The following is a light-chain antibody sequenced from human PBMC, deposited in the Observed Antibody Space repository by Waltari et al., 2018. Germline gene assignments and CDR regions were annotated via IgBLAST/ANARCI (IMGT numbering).Light chain of an antibody. CDR2: DTS. V-gene: IGKV3-11*01. CDR3: QQRSDWPMT. J-gene: IGKJ4*01. CDR1: QSVSNF. Sequence: EIVLTQSPATLSLSPGERVTLSSRATQSVSNFLAWYQQKPGQAPRLLIYDTSNRATGIPARFSGSGSGTDFTLTISSLEPEDFAVYYCQQRSDWPMTFGGGTKVEIK.